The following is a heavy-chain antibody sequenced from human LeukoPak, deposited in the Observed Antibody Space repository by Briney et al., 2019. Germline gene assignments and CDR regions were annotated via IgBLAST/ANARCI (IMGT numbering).Heavy chain of an antibody. D-gene: IGHD3-10*01. CDR1: GFTLSSYA. J-gene: IGHJ4*02. Sequence: PGRSLRLSCAASGFTLSSYAMHWVRQAPGKGLEWVAVISYDGSNKYYADSVKGRFTISRDNSKNTLYLQMNSLRAEDTAVYYCARESQAYYYGSGSPNYWGQGTLVTVSS. CDR2: ISYDGSNK. V-gene: IGHV3-30*04. CDR3: ARESQAYYYGSGSPNY.